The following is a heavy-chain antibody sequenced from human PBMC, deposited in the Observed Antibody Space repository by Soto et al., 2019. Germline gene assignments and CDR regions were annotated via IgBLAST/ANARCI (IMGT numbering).Heavy chain of an antibody. Sequence: QVQLVQSGAEVKKPGSSVKVSCKTSRDTFNKYAFNWVRQAPGQGLEWMGWIIPIFSSRNYAEKFQGRVTITADDSTSTAYTELRSLRFEDTAVYDCARGETYLGVWGQGTTVTVSS. CDR1: RDTFNKYA. CDR2: IIPIFSSR. D-gene: IGHD2-21*01. J-gene: IGHJ6*02. CDR3: ARGETYLGV. V-gene: IGHV1-69*01.